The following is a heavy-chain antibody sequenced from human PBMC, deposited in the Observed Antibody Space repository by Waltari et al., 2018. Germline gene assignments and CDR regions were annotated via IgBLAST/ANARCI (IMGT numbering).Heavy chain of an antibody. Sequence: EVQLAESGGGLVQPGGSLRLSCVASGFMFSSYAMNWLRQAPGKGLEWVASVSGPSTYTFYSDSVKGRFTISRDNAKNSVFLQMNGLRDDDTAIYYCAKEGLGGDRQFDYWGQGTLVRVSS. J-gene: IGHJ4*02. CDR3: AKEGLGGDRQFDY. D-gene: IGHD2-21*02. CDR1: GFMFSSYA. CDR2: VSGPSTYT. V-gene: IGHV3-21*06.